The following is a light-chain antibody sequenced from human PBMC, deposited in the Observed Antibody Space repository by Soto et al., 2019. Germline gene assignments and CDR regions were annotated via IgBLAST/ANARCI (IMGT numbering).Light chain of an antibody. CDR3: QQYNNWPPYT. V-gene: IGKV3-15*01. Sequence: VMTQSPAILSVSPGERATLSCRASQSVSSNLAWYQQKPGQAPRLLIYGASTRATGIPARFSGSGSGTEFTLTISSLQSEDFAVYYCQQYNNWPPYTFGQGTKLEIK. CDR1: QSVSSN. CDR2: GAS. J-gene: IGKJ2*01.